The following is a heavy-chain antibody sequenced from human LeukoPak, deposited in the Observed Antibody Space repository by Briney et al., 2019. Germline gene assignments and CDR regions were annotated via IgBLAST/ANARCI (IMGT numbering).Heavy chain of an antibody. CDR1: GYTFTSYC. CDR2: INANSGDT. CDR3: ARDKTYSRDCTLPHDMDY. D-gene: IGHD6-25*01. V-gene: IGHV1-2*02. Sequence: GASVKVSCQASGYTFTSYCMHWVRQAPGQGLEWMGWINANSGDTNYVQTVQGRVTMTRDTPISTAYMELSRLRSDDTAVYYCARDKTYSRDCTLPHDMDYWGQGTKATVSS. J-gene: IGHJ4*02.